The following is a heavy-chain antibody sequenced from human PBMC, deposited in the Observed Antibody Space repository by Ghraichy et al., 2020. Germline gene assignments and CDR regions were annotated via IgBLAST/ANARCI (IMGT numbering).Heavy chain of an antibody. CDR2: IYHSGST. CDR3: ARTHGDHPPNWFDP. CDR1: GYSISSGYY. Sequence: SETLSLTCTVSGYSISSGYYWGWIRQPPGKGLEWIGSIYHSGSTYYNPSLKSRVTISVDTSKNQFSLKLSSVTAADTAVYYCARTHGDHPPNWFDPWGQGTLVTVSS. V-gene: IGHV4-38-2*02. D-gene: IGHD4-17*01. J-gene: IGHJ5*02.